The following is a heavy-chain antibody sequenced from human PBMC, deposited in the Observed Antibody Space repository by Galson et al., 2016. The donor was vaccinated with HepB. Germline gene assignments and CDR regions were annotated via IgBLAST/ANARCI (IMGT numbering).Heavy chain of an antibody. CDR3: ARGKRPRQWLITKWFDP. D-gene: IGHD6-19*01. J-gene: IGHJ5*02. Sequence: ETLSLTCSVYGGSLSNNFWSWLRQPPGKGLEWIGEIHRTGDTNHNSSLKSRVTMSVDTSKNQFSLKLNSVTAADTAVYYCARGKRPRQWLITKWFDPWGQGTPVTVSA. CDR2: IHRTGDT. CDR1: GGSLSNNF. V-gene: IGHV4-34*01.